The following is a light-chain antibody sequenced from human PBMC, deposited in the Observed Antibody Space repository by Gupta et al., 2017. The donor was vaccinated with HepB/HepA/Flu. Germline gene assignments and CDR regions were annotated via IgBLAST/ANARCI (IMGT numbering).Light chain of an antibody. Sequence: DIQMTQSPSSLSASVGDRVTITCRASQSISSYLNWYQQKPGKAPKLLIYAASSWQSGVPSRFSGSGSGTDFTRTISRLQPEDFATYYCQQRDSTPWTFGQGTKVEIK. V-gene: IGKV1-39*01. CDR3: QQRDSTPWT. CDR2: AAS. J-gene: IGKJ1*01. CDR1: QSISSY.